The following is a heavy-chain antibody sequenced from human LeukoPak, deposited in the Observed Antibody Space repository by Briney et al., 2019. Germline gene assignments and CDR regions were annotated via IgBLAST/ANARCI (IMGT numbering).Heavy chain of an antibody. V-gene: IGHV3-21*01. CDR1: GFTFSSYS. Sequence: SGGSLRLSCAASGFTFSSYSMNWVRQAPGKGLEWVSSISSSSSYIYYADSVKGRFTISRDNAKNSLYLQMNSLRAEDTAVYYCARDYYDSSGGFDYWGQGTLVTVSS. D-gene: IGHD3-22*01. CDR3: ARDYYDSSGGFDY. CDR2: ISSSSSYI. J-gene: IGHJ4*02.